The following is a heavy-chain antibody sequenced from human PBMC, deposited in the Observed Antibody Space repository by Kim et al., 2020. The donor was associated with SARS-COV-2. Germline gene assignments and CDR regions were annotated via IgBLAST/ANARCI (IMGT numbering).Heavy chain of an antibody. J-gene: IGHJ5*02. CDR3: ARGGEGLWFGDDP. D-gene: IGHD3-10*01. CDR2: IYYSGST. CDR1: GGSISSGGYY. V-gene: IGHV4-31*03. Sequence: SETLSLTCTVSGGSISSGGYYWSWIRQHPGKGLEWIGYIYYSGSTYYNPSLKSRVTISVDTSKNQFSLKLSSVTAADTAVYYCARGGEGLWFGDDPWGQGTLVTVSS.